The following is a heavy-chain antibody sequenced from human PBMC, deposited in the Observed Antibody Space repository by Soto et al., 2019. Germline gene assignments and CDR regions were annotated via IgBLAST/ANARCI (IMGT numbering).Heavy chain of an antibody. CDR2: INHSGST. CDR3: ARVWDGGLMVYAIGAFDI. J-gene: IGHJ3*02. D-gene: IGHD2-8*01. V-gene: IGHV4-34*01. CDR1: GGSFSGYY. Sequence: SETLSLTCAVYGGSFSGYYWSWIRQPPGKGLEWIGEINHSGSTNYNPSLKSRVTISVDTSKNQFSLKLSSVTAADTAVYYCARVWDGGLMVYAIGAFDIWGQGTMVTVSS.